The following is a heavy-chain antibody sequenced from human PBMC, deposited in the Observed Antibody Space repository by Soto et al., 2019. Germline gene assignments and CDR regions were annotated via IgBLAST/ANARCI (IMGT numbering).Heavy chain of an antibody. V-gene: IGHV3-74*01. CDR1: GFNFGPFW. Sequence: PGGSLRLSCAASGFNFGPFWMHWVRQAPGKGLVWVSHINGDGNTIVYADSVRGRFTISRDKAKSTLFLQMNSLRVEDTAVYYCARDRGYPDSFDIWGQGT. J-gene: IGHJ3*02. CDR2: INGDGNTI. CDR3: ARDRGYPDSFDI. D-gene: IGHD3-10*01.